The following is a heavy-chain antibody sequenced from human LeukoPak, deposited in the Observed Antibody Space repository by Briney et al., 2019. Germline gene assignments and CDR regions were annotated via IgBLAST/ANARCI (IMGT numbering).Heavy chain of an antibody. V-gene: IGHV3-48*01. CDR3: AKDLASSGYYYLDY. CDR2: ISSTSSTI. CDR1: GFTFSSYS. J-gene: IGHJ4*02. Sequence: GGSLRLSCAASGFTFSSYSMNWVRQAPGKGLEWVSYISSTSSTIYYADSVKGRFTISRDNSKNTLYLQMNSLRAEDTAVYYCAKDLASSGYYYLDYWGQGTLVTVSS. D-gene: IGHD3-22*01.